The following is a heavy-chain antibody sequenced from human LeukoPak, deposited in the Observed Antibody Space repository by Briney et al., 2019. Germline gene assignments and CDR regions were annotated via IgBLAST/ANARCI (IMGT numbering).Heavy chain of an antibody. J-gene: IGHJ4*02. D-gene: IGHD3-22*01. V-gene: IGHV3-21*01. CDR1: GFTLSSYS. Sequence: GGSLILSCAASGFTLSSYSMNWVRQAPGKGLEWVSSISSSSSYIYYADSVKGRFTISRDNAKNSLYLQMNSLRAEDTAVYYCARDAKYYYDSSGYVGFDYWGQGALVTVSS. CDR2: ISSSSSYI. CDR3: ARDAKYYYDSSGYVGFDY.